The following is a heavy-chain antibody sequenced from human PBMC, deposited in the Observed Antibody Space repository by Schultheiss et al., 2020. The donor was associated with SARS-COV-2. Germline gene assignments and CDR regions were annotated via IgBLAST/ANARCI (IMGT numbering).Heavy chain of an antibody. J-gene: IGHJ6*02. Sequence: SDTLSLTCTVSGGSISSYSWSWIRQPPGKGLEWIGYIYYSGSTNYNPSLKSRVTISVDTSKNQFSLKLSSVTAADTAVYYCAREGWSPYCSSTRCYTFDYYGMDVLGQGTT. CDR2: IYYSGST. CDR1: GGSISSYS. CDR3: AREGWSPYCSSTRCYTFDYYGMDV. V-gene: IGHV4-59*12. D-gene: IGHD2-2*02.